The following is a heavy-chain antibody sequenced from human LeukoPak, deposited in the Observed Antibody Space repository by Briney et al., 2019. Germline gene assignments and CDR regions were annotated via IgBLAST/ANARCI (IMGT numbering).Heavy chain of an antibody. D-gene: IGHD2-2*02. CDR2: IAPIFGTA. CDR1: GGTFSNYA. Sequence: SVKVSCKASGGTFSNYAINWVRQAPGQGLEWMGGIAPIFGTANYAQRFQGRVTITADESTSTAYMELSSLRSEDTAVYYCARWAGYCSITNCYTAFDFWGQGTLVTVSS. V-gene: IGHV1-69*01. CDR3: ARWAGYCSITNCYTAFDF. J-gene: IGHJ4*02.